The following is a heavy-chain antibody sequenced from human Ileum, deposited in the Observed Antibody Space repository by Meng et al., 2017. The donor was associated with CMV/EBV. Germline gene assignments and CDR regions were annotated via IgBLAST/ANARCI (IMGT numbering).Heavy chain of an antibody. J-gene: IGHJ3*02. CDR3: TRGHSGIDIYAFDI. D-gene: IGHD1-26*01. CDR2: AGNEPNSYTT. Sequence: GVSGSDTNIDWVSQAPGKGLEWVSRAGNEPNSYTTEYAASKTGRYNFLRDDSKKSMYLQMNRLKSEDTAVYYCTRGHSGIDIYAFDIWGHGTMVTVSS. CDR1: GVSGSDTN. V-gene: IGHV3-72*01.